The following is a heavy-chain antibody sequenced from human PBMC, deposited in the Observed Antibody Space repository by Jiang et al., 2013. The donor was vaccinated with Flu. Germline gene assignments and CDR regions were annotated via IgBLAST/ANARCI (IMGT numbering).Heavy chain of an antibody. CDR2: IHTSGDT. CDR3: ARGAHPYYFDY. CDR1: GGSISSDIYY. V-gene: IGHV4-61*02. Sequence: GSGLVKPSQTLSLTCAVSGGSISSDIYYWSWIRQPAGKGLEWIGRIHTSGDTNYNPSLKSRVTISMDTSKNQFSLKLSSVTAADTAVYYCARGAHPYYFDYWGQGTLVTVSS. J-gene: IGHJ4*02.